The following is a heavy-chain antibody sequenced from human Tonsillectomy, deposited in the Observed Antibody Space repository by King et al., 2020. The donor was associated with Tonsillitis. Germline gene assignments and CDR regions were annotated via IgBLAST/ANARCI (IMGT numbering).Heavy chain of an antibody. Sequence: VQLVESGGGLIQPGGSLRLSCAASGFTFGSYAMSWVRQAPGKGLEWVSVFSGRSGSTNSAASVKGRFTISRDNSKNTLYLQMNSLRAEDTAVYYCAKELYYDSSGYYDYWGQGTLVTVSS. J-gene: IGHJ4*02. CDR2: FSGRSGST. CDR3: AKELYYDSSGYYDY. D-gene: IGHD3-22*01. V-gene: IGHV3-23*04. CDR1: GFTFGSYA.